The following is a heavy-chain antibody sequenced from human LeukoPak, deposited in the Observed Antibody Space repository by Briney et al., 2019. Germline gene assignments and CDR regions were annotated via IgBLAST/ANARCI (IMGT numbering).Heavy chain of an antibody. V-gene: IGHV1-2*02. CDR3: ARESRITIFGVVNPPPCYGMDV. CDR1: GYTFTSYD. J-gene: IGHJ6*02. D-gene: IGHD3-3*01. CDR2: INPNSGGT. Sequence: ASVKVSCKASGYTFTSYDINWVRQATGQGLEWMGWINPNSGGTNYAQKFQGRVTMTRDTSISTAYMELSRLRSDDTAVYYCARESRITIFGVVNPPPCYGMDVWGQGTTVTVSS.